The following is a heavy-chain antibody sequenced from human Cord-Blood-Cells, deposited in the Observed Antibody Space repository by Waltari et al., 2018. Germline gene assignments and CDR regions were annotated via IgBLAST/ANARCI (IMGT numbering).Heavy chain of an antibody. CDR1: GFTFSSYA. V-gene: IGHV3-23*04. D-gene: IGHD3-3*01. CDR3: AKAPDYDFWSGYYTWFDP. J-gene: IGHJ5*02. Sequence: EVQLVESGGGLVQPGGSLRLSCAASGFTFSSYAMSWVRQAPGKGLEWVSAISGMGGSTYYADSVKGRFTISRDKSKNTLYLQMNSLRAEDTAVYYCAKAPDYDFWSGYYTWFDPWGQGTLVTVSS. CDR2: ISGMGGST.